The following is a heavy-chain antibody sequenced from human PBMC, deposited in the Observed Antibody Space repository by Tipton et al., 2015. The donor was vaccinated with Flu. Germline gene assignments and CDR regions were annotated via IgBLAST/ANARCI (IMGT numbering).Heavy chain of an antibody. CDR3: AHKPGGSTHFDY. CDR1: GFSLRTSGVG. J-gene: IGHJ4*02. D-gene: IGHD3-16*01. V-gene: IGHV2-5*02. Sequence: LVKPTQTLTLTCTFSGFSLRTSGVGVGWIRQPPGKALEWLALVYWDDDKPYSPSLKSRLTITKDTSKNQVVLTMTNMDPVDTATYYCAHKPGGSTHFDYWGQGTLVTISS. CDR2: VYWDDDK.